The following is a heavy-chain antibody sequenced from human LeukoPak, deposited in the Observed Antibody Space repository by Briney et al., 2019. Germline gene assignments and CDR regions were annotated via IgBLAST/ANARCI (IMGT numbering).Heavy chain of an antibody. Sequence: KPSETLSLTCTVSGGSISSYYWSWIRQPPGKGLEWIGEINHSGSTNYSPSLKSRVTISVDTSKNQFSLKLSSVTAADTAVYYCVSLTVTRFDPWGQGTLVTVSS. CDR3: VSLTVTRFDP. V-gene: IGHV4-34*01. CDR2: INHSGST. CDR1: GGSISSYY. J-gene: IGHJ5*02. D-gene: IGHD4-17*01.